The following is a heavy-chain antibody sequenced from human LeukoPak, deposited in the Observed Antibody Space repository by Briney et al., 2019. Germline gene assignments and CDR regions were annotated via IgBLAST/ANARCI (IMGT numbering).Heavy chain of an antibody. CDR1: GGSISSGDYY. Sequence: PSETLSLTCTVSGGSISSGDYYWSWIRQPPGKGLEWIGYIYYSGSTYYNPSLKSRVTMSVDTSKNQFSLKLSSVTAADTAVYYCARKGWGNGAFDIWGQGTMVTVSS. CDR3: ARKGWGNGAFDI. J-gene: IGHJ3*02. D-gene: IGHD2-8*01. V-gene: IGHV4-30-4*01. CDR2: IYYSGST.